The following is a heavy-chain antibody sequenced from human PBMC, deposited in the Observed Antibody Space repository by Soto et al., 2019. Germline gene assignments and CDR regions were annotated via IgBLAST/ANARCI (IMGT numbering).Heavy chain of an antibody. Sequence: LQTLSVGCTVSGGSISSGDYYGSWIRQAPGKGLEWIGYIYYSGSTYYNPSLKSRVTISLDPSKNQFSLKLSSVTAADTAVYYCASGSSSTRPNWFDPSGQGTLVTVPS. CDR3: ASGSSSTRPNWFDP. CDR1: GGSISSGDYY. V-gene: IGHV4-30-4*08. CDR2: IYYSGST. J-gene: IGHJ5*02. D-gene: IGHD2-2*01.